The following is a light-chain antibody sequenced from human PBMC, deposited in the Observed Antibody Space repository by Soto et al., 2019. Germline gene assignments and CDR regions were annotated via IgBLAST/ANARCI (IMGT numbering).Light chain of an antibody. Sequence: QSALTQPASVSGSPGQSITISCTGTSSDVGASNYVSWYQHHPGKAPKLILYDVTNRPSGVPKRFSGSKSGNTASLTISGLQAEDEADYYCSSYIRSTTHRYVFGAGTKLTVI. J-gene: IGLJ1*01. CDR1: SSDVGASNY. V-gene: IGLV2-14*03. CDR3: SSYIRSTTHRYV. CDR2: DVT.